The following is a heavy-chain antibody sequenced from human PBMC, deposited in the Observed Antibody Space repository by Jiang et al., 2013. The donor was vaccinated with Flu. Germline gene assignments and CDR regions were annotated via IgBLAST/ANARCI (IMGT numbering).Heavy chain of an antibody. Sequence: VQLLESGGGVVQPGRSLRLSCAASGFTFSTLWHALGPQAPGKGLEWVAVISYDGSNKYYADSVKGRFTISRDNSKNTLYLQMNSLRAEDTAVYYCARPITGTPSSSYYYYYGMVRLGPRDHGHRLL. CDR3: ARPITGTPSSSYYYYYGMVR. CDR2: ISYDGSNK. V-gene: IGHV3-30*03. J-gene: IGHJ6*02. D-gene: IGHD1-20*01. CDR1: GFTFSTLW.